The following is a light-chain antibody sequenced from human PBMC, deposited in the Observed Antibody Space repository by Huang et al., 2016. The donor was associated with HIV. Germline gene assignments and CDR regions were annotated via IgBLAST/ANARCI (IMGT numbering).Light chain of an antibody. J-gene: IGKJ1*01. V-gene: IGKV1-5*01. Sequence: DIQMTQPPSTLSASIGDRVTITCRASQDITNWLAWYQQKPGKAPKLLIYDASSLEFGVPSKFSGSGSGTEFTLTISSLQPDNFATYYCQQYHSYPWTFGQGTKVEIK. CDR1: QDITNW. CDR2: DAS. CDR3: QQYHSYPWT.